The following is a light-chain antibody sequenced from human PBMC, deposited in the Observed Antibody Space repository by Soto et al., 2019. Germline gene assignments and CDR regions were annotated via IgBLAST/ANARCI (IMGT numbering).Light chain of an antibody. CDR3: SSYPSISTIYV. J-gene: IGLJ1*01. CDR1: NSDVGGYNY. Sequence: QSALTQPASVSGSPGQSITISCTGTNSDVGGYNYVSWYQQHPGKAPELMIYEVSHRPSGVSNRFSGSKSDNTASLTISGLQAEDEADYYCSSYPSISTIYVFGNGTKVTVL. V-gene: IGLV2-14*01. CDR2: EVS.